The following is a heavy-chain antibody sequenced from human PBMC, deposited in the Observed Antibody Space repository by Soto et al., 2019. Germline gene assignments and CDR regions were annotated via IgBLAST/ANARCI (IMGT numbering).Heavy chain of an antibody. CDR1: GFTFSSYA. V-gene: IGHV3-30-3*01. CDR2: ISYDGSNK. D-gene: IGHD5-18*01. Sequence: QVQLVESGGGVVQPGRSLRLSCAASGFTFSSYAMHWVRQAPGKGLEWVAVISYDGSNKYYADSVKGRFTISRDNSKNTLYLQMNSLRAEDTAVYYCARDHMTAMVPYSSDGMDVWGQGTTVTVSS. J-gene: IGHJ6*02. CDR3: ARDHMTAMVPYSSDGMDV.